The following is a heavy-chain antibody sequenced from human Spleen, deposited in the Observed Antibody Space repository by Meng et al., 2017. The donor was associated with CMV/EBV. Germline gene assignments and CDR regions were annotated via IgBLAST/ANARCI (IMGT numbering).Heavy chain of an antibody. D-gene: IGHD3-3*01. CDR2: VYNTGKT. CDR1: GGSISNFY. J-gene: IGHJ6*02. Sequence: SETLSLTCTLSGGSISNFYWTWIRQPPGKGLELIGNVYNTGKTNYNPSLKSRLTISVDTSKNQFSLKLNSVSAADTAVYFCARGVTGGYDFWSGYMAGYAMDVWGQGTTVTVSS. V-gene: IGHV4-59*01. CDR3: ARGVTGGYDFWSGYMAGYAMDV.